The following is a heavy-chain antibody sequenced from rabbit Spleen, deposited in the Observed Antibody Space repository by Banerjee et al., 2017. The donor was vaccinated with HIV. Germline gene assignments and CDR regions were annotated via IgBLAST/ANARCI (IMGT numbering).Heavy chain of an antibody. CDR3: AREYYGYGYPDDADASL. D-gene: IGHD6-1*01. CDR2: IYPDGSGST. J-gene: IGHJ3*01. Sequence: QSLEESGGGLVKPGGTLPLTRTVSGFSFSSNYYICWVRQAPGKGLEWIGCIYPDGSGSTAYASWAKGRFTISKTSSTTVTLQMNSLTAADTATYFCAREYYGYGYPDDADASLWGQGTLVTVS. CDR1: GFSFSSNYY. V-gene: IGHV1S40*01.